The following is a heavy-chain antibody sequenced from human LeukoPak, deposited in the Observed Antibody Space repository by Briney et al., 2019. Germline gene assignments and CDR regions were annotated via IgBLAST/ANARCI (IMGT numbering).Heavy chain of an antibody. CDR2: IYPGDSDT. V-gene: IGHV5-51*01. CDR3: ARRFGRTTDY. CDR1: GYTFTNYW. D-gene: IGHD1-1*01. Sequence: GESLKISFKCSGYTFTNYWIAWVRQLSGKGLEWMGTIYPGDSDTRYSSSFQGQVTISADKSISTAYLQWSSLKASDTAMYYCARRFGRTTDYWGQGTLVTVSS. J-gene: IGHJ4*02.